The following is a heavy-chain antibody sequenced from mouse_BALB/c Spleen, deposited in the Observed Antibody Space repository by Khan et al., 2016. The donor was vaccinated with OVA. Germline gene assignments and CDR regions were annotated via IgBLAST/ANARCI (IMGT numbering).Heavy chain of an antibody. CDR3: ARGGYGSPFAY. CDR1: GYTFTSFW. CDR2: IDPSKSET. Sequence: VQLQESGPELVRPGASVKMSCKASGYTFTSFWIHWVKQRPGQGLEWIGMIDPSKSETRLNQNFQDKATLNVDKSSNTAYMQLSRLTSEDSAGYYCARGGYGSPFAYWGQGTLVTVSA. D-gene: IGHD1-1*01. J-gene: IGHJ3*01. V-gene: IGHV1S127*01.